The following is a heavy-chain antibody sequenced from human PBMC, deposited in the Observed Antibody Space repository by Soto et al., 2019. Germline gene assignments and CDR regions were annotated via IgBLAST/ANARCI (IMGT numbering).Heavy chain of an antibody. CDR1: GGSISSGGYS. CDR3: ARDYYYGSGSSSWFDP. Sequence: SETLSLTCAVSGGSISSGGYSWSWIRQPPGKGLEWIGYIYHSGSTYYNPSLKSRVTISVDRSKNQFSPKLSSVTAADTAVYYCARDYYYGSGSSSWFDPWGQGILVTVSS. V-gene: IGHV4-30-2*01. J-gene: IGHJ5*02. D-gene: IGHD3-10*01. CDR2: IYHSGST.